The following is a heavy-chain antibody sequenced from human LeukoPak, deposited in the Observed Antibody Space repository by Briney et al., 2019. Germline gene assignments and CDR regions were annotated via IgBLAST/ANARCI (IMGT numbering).Heavy chain of an antibody. D-gene: IGHD6-19*01. Sequence: GGSLRLSFAASVFTFDDYAMHWVRQAPGKGLEWVSVISWNSCSIGYADSVKGRFTISRHNAKNSLYLQMNSLRAEDTALYYCAKDIYRVAVAGFGYWGQGTLVTVSS. CDR3: AKDIYRVAVAGFGY. CDR1: VFTFDDYA. J-gene: IGHJ4*02. V-gene: IGHV3-9*01. CDR2: ISWNSCSI.